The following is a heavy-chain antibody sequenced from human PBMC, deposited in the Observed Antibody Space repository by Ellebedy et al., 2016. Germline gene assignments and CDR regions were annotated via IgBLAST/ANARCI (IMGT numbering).Heavy chain of an antibody. J-gene: IGHJ6*02. CDR2: ISAYTGNT. CDR1: GYTLGRYG. V-gene: IGHV1-18*01. CDR3: AREFSALWFGESLSGMDV. Sequence: ASVKVSCKASGYTLGRYGIGWVRQAPGQGLEWVGWISAYTGNTNYAKKFMGSVLLTTDTSTSTAYMELRSLRSDDTAVYYCAREFSALWFGESLSGMDVWGQGTTVTVSS. D-gene: IGHD3-10*01.